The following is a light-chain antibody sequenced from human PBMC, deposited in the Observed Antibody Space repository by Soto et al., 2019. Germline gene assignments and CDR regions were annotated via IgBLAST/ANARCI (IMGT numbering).Light chain of an antibody. J-gene: IGKJ1*01. V-gene: IGKV3-20*01. CDR1: QSVSSSY. CDR3: QQYGGSPWT. CDR2: GAS. Sequence: EIVFTQSPGTLSLSPGERATLSCRASQSVSSSYLAWYQQKPGQAPRPLIYGASSRAIGIPDRFSGSGSGTDFPLTICKLGHEDFAVYYCQQYGGSPWTFGQGTKVDNK.